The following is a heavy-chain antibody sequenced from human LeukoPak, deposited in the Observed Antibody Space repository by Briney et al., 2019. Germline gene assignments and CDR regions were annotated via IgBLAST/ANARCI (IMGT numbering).Heavy chain of an antibody. J-gene: IGHJ4*02. Sequence: GGSLRLSCAASGFTFSSYAMSWVRQAPGKGLEWVSAISGSGGSTYYAGSVTGRFTISRDNSRGTLFLQMDSLRAQDTAVYYCAKEGDDVVVPTSMADFWGQGTLVTVSS. CDR3: AKEGDDVVVPTSMADF. CDR1: GFTFSSYA. CDR2: ISGSGGST. D-gene: IGHD2-2*01. V-gene: IGHV3-23*01.